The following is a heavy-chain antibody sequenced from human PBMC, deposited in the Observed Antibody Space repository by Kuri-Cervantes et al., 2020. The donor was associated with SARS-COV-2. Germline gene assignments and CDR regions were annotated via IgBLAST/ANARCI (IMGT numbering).Heavy chain of an antibody. D-gene: IGHD3-3*01. CDR3: ARDQGLLEWSPHFDY. J-gene: IGHJ4*02. CDR2: IYYSGST. Sequence: SQTLSLTCAVYGGSFSGYYWSWIRQPPGKRLEWIGSIYYSGSTYYNPSLKSRVTISVDTSKNQFSLKLSSVTAADTAVYYCARDQGLLEWSPHFDYWGQGTLVTVSS. CDR1: GGSFSGYY. V-gene: IGHV4-34*01.